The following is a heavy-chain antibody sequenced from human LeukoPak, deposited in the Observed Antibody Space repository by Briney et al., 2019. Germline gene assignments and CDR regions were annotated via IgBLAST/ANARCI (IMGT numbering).Heavy chain of an antibody. Sequence: PSETLSLTCTVSGGSISSGDYYWSWIRQPPGKGLEWIGYIYYSGSTYYNPSLKSRVTISVDTSKNQFSLKLSSVTAADTAVYYCASVPPSYWYFDLWGRGTLVTVSS. J-gene: IGHJ2*01. CDR1: GGSISSGDYY. CDR2: IYYSGST. V-gene: IGHV4-30-4*01. D-gene: IGHD2-2*01. CDR3: ASVPPSYWYFDL.